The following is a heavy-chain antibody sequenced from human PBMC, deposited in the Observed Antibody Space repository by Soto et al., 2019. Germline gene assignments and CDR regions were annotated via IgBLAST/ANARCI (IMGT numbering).Heavy chain of an antibody. CDR2: INPSGGST. CDR3: ARGKKRFLEWLLSGTFDY. CDR1: GYTFTSYY. D-gene: IGHD3-3*01. J-gene: IGHJ4*02. V-gene: IGHV1-46*01. Sequence: GASVKVSCKASGYTFTSYYMHWVRQAPGQGLEWMGIINPSGGSTSYAQKFQGRVTMTRDTSTSTVYMELSSLRSEDTAVYYCARGKKRFLEWLLSGTFDYWGQGTLVTVSS.